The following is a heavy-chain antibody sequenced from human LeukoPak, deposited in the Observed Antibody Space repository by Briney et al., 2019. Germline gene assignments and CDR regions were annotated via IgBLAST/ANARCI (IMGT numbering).Heavy chain of an antibody. CDR3: ARVVNDFWSGYGGGFDY. J-gene: IGHJ4*02. CDR2: MNSDGSST. Sequence: GGSLRLSCAASGFTFSRYWMDWVRQAPGKGLVWVSRMNSDGSSTSYADSVKSRSTISRDNAKNTLYLQMNSLRAEDTAVYYCARVVNDFWSGYGGGFDYWGQGTLVTVSS. CDR1: GFTFSRYW. V-gene: IGHV3-74*01. D-gene: IGHD3-3*01.